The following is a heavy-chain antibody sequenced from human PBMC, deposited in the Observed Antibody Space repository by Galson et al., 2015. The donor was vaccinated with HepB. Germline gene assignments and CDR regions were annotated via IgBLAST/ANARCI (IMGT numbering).Heavy chain of an antibody. D-gene: IGHD4-23*01. CDR2: IWYDGSNK. V-gene: IGHV3-33*01. CDR1: GFTFSSYG. Sequence: SLRLSCAASGFTFSSYGMHWVRQAPGKGLEWVAVIWYDGSNKYYADSVKGRFTISRDNSKNTLYLQMNSLRAEDTAVYYCAREGNYGGPGDAFDIRGQGTMVTVSS. J-gene: IGHJ3*02. CDR3: AREGNYGGPGDAFDI.